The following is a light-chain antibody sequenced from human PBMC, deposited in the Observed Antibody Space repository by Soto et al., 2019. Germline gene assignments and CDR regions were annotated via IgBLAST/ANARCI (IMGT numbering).Light chain of an antibody. CDR3: QSYDSSLSGWDVV. CDR1: SSNIGAGYD. J-gene: IGLJ2*01. Sequence: QAVVTQPPSVSGAPGQRVTISCIGSSSNIGAGYDVHWYQQLPGTAPKLLIYGNSNRPSGVPDRFSGSKSGTSASLAITGLQAEDEADYYCQSYDSSLSGWDVVFGGGTKLTVL. CDR2: GNS. V-gene: IGLV1-40*01.